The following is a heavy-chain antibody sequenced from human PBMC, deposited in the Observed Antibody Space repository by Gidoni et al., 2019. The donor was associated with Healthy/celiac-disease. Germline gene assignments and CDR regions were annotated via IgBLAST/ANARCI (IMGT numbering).Heavy chain of an antibody. J-gene: IGHJ1*01. CDR1: GGSISSSSYY. D-gene: IGHD3-10*01. CDR2: IYYSGST. CDR3: ARQVAGSYYPEYFQH. Sequence: QLQLQESGPGLVKPSETLSLTCTVSGGSISSSSYYWGWIRQPPGKGLEWIGSIYYSGSTYSNPSLKSRVTISVDTSKNQFSLKLSSVTAADTAVYYCARQVAGSYYPEYFQHWGQGTLVTVSS. V-gene: IGHV4-39*01.